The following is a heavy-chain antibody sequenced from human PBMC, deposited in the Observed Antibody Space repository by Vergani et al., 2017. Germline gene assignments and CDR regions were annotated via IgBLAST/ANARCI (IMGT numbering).Heavy chain of an antibody. D-gene: IGHD3-10*01. V-gene: IGHV4-61*02. CDR1: GASINNDFYY. CDR3: ARDYKQLRPSAFDL. Sequence: QVQLQESGPGLVKPSQTLSLTCTVSGASINNDFYYWPWIRQPPGKGLGLIGRIYLSGITDYNSSLQSRVSMSVDTSKNQFSLKLTSVTAADTAVYYCARDYKQLRPSAFDLWGQGTMVAVSS. CDR2: IYLSGIT. J-gene: IGHJ3*01.